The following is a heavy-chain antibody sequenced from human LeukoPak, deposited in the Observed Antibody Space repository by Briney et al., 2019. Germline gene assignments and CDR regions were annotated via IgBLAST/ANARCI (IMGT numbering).Heavy chain of an antibody. J-gene: IGHJ4*02. CDR1: GGTFSSYA. V-gene: IGHV1-18*01. Sequence: ASVKVSRKASGGTFSSYAISWVRQAPGQGLEWMGWISAYNVNTNFAQKLQGRVTMTTDTSTNTAYMELRSLRSDDTAVYYCASWAGYCASNNCYATSLDYWGQGTLVTVSA. CDR2: ISAYNVNT. CDR3: ASWAGYCASNNCYATSLDY. D-gene: IGHD2-2*01.